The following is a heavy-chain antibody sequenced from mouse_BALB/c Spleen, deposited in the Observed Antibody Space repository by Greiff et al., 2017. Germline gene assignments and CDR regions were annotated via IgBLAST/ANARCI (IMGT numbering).Heavy chain of an antibody. CDR3: ARHEGDYGSSSYYAMDY. V-gene: IGHV1-62-2*01. CDR2: FYPGSGSI. Sequence: VQLQQSGAGLVKPGASVKLSCKASGYTFTEYIIHWVKQRSGQGLEWIGWFYPGSGSIKYNEKFKDKATLTADKSSSTVYMELSRLTSEDSAVYFCARHEGDYGSSSYYAMDYWGQGTSVTVSS. D-gene: IGHD1-1*01. J-gene: IGHJ4*01. CDR1: GYTFTEYI.